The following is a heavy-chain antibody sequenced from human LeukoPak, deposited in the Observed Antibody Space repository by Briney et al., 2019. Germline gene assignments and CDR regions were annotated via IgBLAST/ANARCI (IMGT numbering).Heavy chain of an antibody. CDR3: AGYSSSLPIDY. D-gene: IGHD6-6*01. CDR2: IYTSGST. V-gene: IGHV4-61*02. CDR1: GGSIGSGRYY. Sequence: PSETLSLTCTVSGGSIGSGRYYWSWIRQPAGKGLEWIGRIYTSGSTNYNPSLKSRVTISVDTSKNQFSLKLSSVTAADTAVYYCAGYSSSLPIDYWGQGTLVTVSS. J-gene: IGHJ4*02.